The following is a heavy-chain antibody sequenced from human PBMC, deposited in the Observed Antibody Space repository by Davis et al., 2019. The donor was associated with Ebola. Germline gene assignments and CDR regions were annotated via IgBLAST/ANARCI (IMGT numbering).Heavy chain of an antibody. CDR2: ITGPGGTT. Sequence: GGSLRLSCVVSRFTFSAYAMAWVRQAPGKGLQWVSTITGPGGTTYYADSVKGRFTVSRDNSRNTLYLQMDSPRADDTAIYYCTKGQWLVSEYFDLWGQGTLVTVSS. V-gene: IGHV3-23*01. J-gene: IGHJ4*02. CDR1: RFTFSAYA. CDR3: TKGQWLVSEYFDL. D-gene: IGHD6-19*01.